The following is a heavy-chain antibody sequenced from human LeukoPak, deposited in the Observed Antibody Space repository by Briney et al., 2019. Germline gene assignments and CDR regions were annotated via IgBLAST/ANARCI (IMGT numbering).Heavy chain of an antibody. J-gene: IGHJ6*03. CDR3: ARDGGIVGATGYYYYMDV. Sequence: GGSLRLSCAASGFTVSSGYMTWVRQAPGKGLEWVSIIYVSGNTYYADSVKGRFTISRDNSKNTLYLQMNSLRAEDTAVYYCARDGGIVGATGYYYYMDVWGKGTTVTVSS. CDR2: IYVSGNT. V-gene: IGHV3-66*03. CDR1: GFTVSSGY. D-gene: IGHD1-26*01.